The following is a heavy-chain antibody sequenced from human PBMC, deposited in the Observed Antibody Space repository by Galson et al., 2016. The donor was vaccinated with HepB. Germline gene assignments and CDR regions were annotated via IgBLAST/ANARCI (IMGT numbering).Heavy chain of an antibody. CDR2: ISWDGSIT. D-gene: IGHD2-15*01. J-gene: IGHJ5*02. V-gene: IGHV3-43*01. CDR3: TKGANRLQLLSWFDP. Sequence: SLRLSCAASGFTFDDHTMHWVRQAPGKGLEWLSLISWDGSITYYSESVEGRFTISRDNSKNSLFLQMGSLKTEDTALYFCTKGANRLQLLSWFDPWGQGTLVTVSS. CDR1: GFTFDDHT.